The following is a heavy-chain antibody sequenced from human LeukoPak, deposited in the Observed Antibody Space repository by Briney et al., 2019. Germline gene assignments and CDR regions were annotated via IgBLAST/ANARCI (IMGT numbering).Heavy chain of an antibody. CDR3: ARERGYCSGGSCQNWFDP. CDR2: INHSGST. J-gene: IGHJ5*02. V-gene: IGHV4-34*01. Sequence: SETLSLTCAVYGGSFSGYYWSWIRQPPGKGLEWIGEINHSGSTNYNPSLKSRVTISVDTSKNQFSLKLSSVTAADTAVYYCARERGYCSGGSCQNWFDPWGQGTLVTVSS. CDR1: GGSFSGYY. D-gene: IGHD2-15*01.